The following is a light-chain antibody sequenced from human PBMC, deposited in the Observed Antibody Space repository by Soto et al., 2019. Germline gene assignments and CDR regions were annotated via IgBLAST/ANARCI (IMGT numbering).Light chain of an antibody. CDR2: DAS. V-gene: IGKV1-33*01. CDR3: RESDSLPIT. CDR1: QDISNY. J-gene: IGKJ5*01. Sequence: DIQMTQSPSSLSASVGDRVTITCRASQDISNYLNWYQQRPGKAPKLLIYDASNLERGVPSRFSGTRSGTHFTFAITSLQPEDVGTYYCRESDSLPITCCQETRLES.